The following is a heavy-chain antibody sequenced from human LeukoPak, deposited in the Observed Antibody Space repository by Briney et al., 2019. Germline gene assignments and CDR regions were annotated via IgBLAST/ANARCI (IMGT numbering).Heavy chain of an antibody. D-gene: IGHD6-19*01. CDR1: GFTFSTYA. CDR2: IGRNGDST. J-gene: IGHJ1*01. Sequence: PGGSLRLSCSASGFTFSTYAMHWVRQAPGKGLEYVSAIGRNGDSTYYADSVKGRFTISRDNSKSTLYLQMSSLRPEDTAVYYCVKDREMGSGWAYFQHWGQGTLVTVSS. CDR3: VKDREMGSGWAYFQH. V-gene: IGHV3-64D*06.